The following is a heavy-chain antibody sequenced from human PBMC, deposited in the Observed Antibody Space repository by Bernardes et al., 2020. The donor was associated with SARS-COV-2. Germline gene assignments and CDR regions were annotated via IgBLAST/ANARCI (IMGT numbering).Heavy chain of an antibody. CDR2: IYYSGNT. J-gene: IGHJ3*01. CDR3: ANSLPYSSGHSGGWYWSGAFDV. D-gene: IGHD6-19*01. CDR1: GGSISSHY. V-gene: IGHV4-59*11. Sequence: SETLSLTCTVSGGSISSHYWSWIRQPPGKGLEWIGYIYYSGNTNYNPSLKSRVTISVDTSKNQFSLKLSSVTAADTAVYYCANSLPYSSGHSGGWYWSGAFDVWGQGTMVTVSS.